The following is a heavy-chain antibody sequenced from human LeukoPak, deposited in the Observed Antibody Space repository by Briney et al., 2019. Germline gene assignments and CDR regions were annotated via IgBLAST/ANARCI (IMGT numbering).Heavy chain of an antibody. V-gene: IGHV5-51*01. CDR2: SYPGDSDY. J-gene: IGHJ4*02. D-gene: IGHD2-2*01. CDR3: ARRQGCSNTACPPDS. Sequence: SGESLNMSCRCSGYSFAIYSIGWSRHMPGKGLEWMGISYPGDSDYRYSPTLQGLVTMSVDKSISTAYLQWSSLKASDTAMYYCARRQGCSNTACPPDSWGQGTLVTVSS. CDR1: GYSFAIYS.